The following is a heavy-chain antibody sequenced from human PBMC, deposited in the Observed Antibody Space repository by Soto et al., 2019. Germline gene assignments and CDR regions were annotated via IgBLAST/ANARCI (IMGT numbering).Heavy chain of an antibody. CDR3: ARDKIQGWNDLNYYYYMDV. Sequence: EVQLVESGGGLVQPGGSLRLSCAASGFTFSSYSMNWVRQAPGKGLEWVSYISSSSSTIYYADSVKGRFTISRDNAKNSLYLQMNSLRAEDTAVYYCARDKIQGWNDLNYYYYMDVWGKGTTVTVSS. CDR1: GFTFSSYS. J-gene: IGHJ6*03. V-gene: IGHV3-48*01. CDR2: ISSSSSTI. D-gene: IGHD1-1*01.